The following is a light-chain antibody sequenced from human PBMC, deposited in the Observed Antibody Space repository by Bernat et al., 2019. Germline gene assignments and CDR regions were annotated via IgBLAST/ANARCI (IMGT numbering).Light chain of an antibody. CDR2: DVN. J-gene: IGLJ3*02. CDR3: CSYAGNTAWV. Sequence: QSALTQPRSVSGSPGQSVTISCTGTSSDVGGYNYVSWYQQHPGKAPKLMIYDVNKRPSGLPDRFSGSKSDNTASLTISGLQAEDEADYYCCSYAGNTAWVFGAGTKVTVL. CDR1: SSDVGGYNY. V-gene: IGLV2-11*01.